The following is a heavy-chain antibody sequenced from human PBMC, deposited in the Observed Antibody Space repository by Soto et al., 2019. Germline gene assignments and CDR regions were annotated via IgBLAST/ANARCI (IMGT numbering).Heavy chain of an antibody. CDR2: IIPIFGTA. Sequence: SVKVSCKASGGTFSSYAISRVRQATGRGLEWLGGIIPIFGTANYAQKFQGRVTITADKSTSTAYMELSSLRSEDTAVYYCARERYHDFWSGYPRYYYYGMDVWGQGTTVTVSS. D-gene: IGHD3-3*01. CDR1: GGTFSSYA. V-gene: IGHV1-69*06. J-gene: IGHJ6*02. CDR3: ARERYHDFWSGYPRYYYYGMDV.